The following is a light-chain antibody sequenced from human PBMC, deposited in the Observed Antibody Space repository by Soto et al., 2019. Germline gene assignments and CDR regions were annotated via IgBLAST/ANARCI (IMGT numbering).Light chain of an antibody. V-gene: IGKV3-15*01. CDR2: GAS. CDR3: QQYNNWPEYT. J-gene: IGKJ2*01. Sequence: VVLTQSPGTLSVSPGEGVTLSCRASQSVGNSMAWYQQKPGQAPRLLIFGASTRVTGIPARFSGSGSGTEFTLTITSLQSDDFAVYYCQQYNNWPEYTFGLGTKLEIK. CDR1: QSVGNS.